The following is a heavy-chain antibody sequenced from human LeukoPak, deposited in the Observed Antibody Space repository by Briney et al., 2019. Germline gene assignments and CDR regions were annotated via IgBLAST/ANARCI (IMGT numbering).Heavy chain of an antibody. D-gene: IGHD5-18*01. Sequence: PGGSLRLSCAASGFTFSSYEMNWVRQAPGKGLEWVSYISSGGSTIYYADSVKGGFTISRDNAKNSLYLQMNSLRAEDTAVYYCARDRRYSYGLGGDYWGQGTLVTVSS. V-gene: IGHV3-48*03. CDR3: ARDRRYSYGLGGDY. CDR1: GFTFSSYE. CDR2: ISSGGSTI. J-gene: IGHJ4*02.